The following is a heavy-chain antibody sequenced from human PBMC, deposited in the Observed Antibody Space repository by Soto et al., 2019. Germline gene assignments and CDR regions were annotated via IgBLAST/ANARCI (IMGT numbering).Heavy chain of an antibody. CDR2: IYYSGST. D-gene: IGHD6-19*01. J-gene: IGHJ4*02. Sequence: PSETLSLTCTVSGGSVSSYYWSWIRPHPGKGLEWIGYIYYSGSTNYNPSLKSRVTISVDTSKNQFSLKLSSVTAADTAVYYSARHYSSGWTLFDYWGQGTLVTVSS. V-gene: IGHV4-59*08. CDR1: GGSVSSYY. CDR3: ARHYSSGWTLFDY.